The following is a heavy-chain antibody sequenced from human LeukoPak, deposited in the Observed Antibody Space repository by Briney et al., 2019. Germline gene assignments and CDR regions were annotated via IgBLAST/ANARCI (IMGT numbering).Heavy chain of an antibody. CDR2: INPNSGGT. J-gene: IGHJ6*02. D-gene: IGHD6-13*01. Sequence: ASVKVSCKASGYTFTGYYMHWVRQAPGQGLEWMGWINPNSGGTNYAQKFQGRVTMTRDTSISTAYMELSRLRSEDTAVYYCATATFETAAAGYENYGMDVWGQGTTVTVSS. V-gene: IGHV1-2*02. CDR3: ATATFETAAAGYENYGMDV. CDR1: GYTFTGYY.